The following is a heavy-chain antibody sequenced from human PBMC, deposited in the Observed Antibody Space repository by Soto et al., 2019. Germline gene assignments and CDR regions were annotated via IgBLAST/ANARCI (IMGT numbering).Heavy chain of an antibody. V-gene: IGHV3-74*01. Sequence: GGSLRLSCAASGFTFSSYWMHWVRQAPGKGLVWVSRINSDGSSTSYADSVKGRFTISRDNAKNTLYLQMNSLRAEDTAVYYCPSWGYSSCWPCDYCRRGLLVTATS. J-gene: IGHJ4*02. CDR1: GFTFSSYW. D-gene: IGHD6-19*01. CDR2: INSDGSST. CDR3: PSWGYSSCWPCDY.